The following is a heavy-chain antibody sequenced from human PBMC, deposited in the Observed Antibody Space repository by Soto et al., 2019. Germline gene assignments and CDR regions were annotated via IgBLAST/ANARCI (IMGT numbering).Heavy chain of an antibody. CDR1: GFTFSSYG. Sequence: GGSLRLSCAASGFTFSSYGMHWVRQAPGKGLEWVAVIWYDGSNKYYADSVKGRFTISRDNSKNTLYLQMNSLRAEDTAVYYCARDALGYCTKGVCYKKKYYYYGMDVWGQGTTVTVSS. CDR2: IWYDGSNK. CDR3: ARDALGYCTKGVCYKKKYYYYGMDV. D-gene: IGHD2-8*01. V-gene: IGHV3-33*01. J-gene: IGHJ6*02.